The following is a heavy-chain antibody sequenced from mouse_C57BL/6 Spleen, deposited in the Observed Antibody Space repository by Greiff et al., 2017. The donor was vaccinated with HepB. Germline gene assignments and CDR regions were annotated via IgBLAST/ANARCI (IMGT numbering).Heavy chain of an antibody. D-gene: IGHD1-1*01. CDR2: IYPRSGNT. J-gene: IGHJ4*01. CDR1: GYTFTSYG. Sequence: VQLQQSGAELARPGASVKLSCKASGYTFTSYGISWVKQRTGQGLEWIGEIYPRSGNTNYNEKFKGKATLTADKSSSTAYIEISSLTSEDSAVYFCARVGTTTVVAPYAMDYWGQGTSVTVSS. CDR3: ARVGTTTVVAPYAMDY. V-gene: IGHV1-81*01.